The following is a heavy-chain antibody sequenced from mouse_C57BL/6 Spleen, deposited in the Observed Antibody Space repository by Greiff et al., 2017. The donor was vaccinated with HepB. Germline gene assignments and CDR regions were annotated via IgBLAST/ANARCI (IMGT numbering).Heavy chain of an antibody. V-gene: IGHV1-58*01. CDR3: ARGDSDGAHYYAMDY. J-gene: IGHJ4*01. CDR2: IYTGNGYT. CDR1: GYTFTSYG. Sequence: VQLQQSGAELVRPGSSVKMSCKTSGYTFTSYGINWVKQRPGQGLEWIGYIYTGNGYTEYNEKFKGKATLTSDTSSSTAYMQLSSLTSEDSALYFCARGDSDGAHYYAMDYWGQGTSVTVSS. D-gene: IGHD3-3*01.